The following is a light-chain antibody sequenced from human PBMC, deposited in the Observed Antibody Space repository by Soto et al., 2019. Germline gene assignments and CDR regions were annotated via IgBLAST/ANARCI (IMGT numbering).Light chain of an antibody. V-gene: IGKV3-20*01. J-gene: IGKJ5*01. CDR3: QQYVVGSTLT. CDR1: QRVISI. CDR2: DAS. Sequence: IMLTQSPGTLSLSPGERATLSCRASQRVISILSWYHHKPCDAPILLITDASISSAVIPASFSGSWSFTDFTLPISRLQHAEVALYYCQQYVVGSTLTFGGGTRLEIK.